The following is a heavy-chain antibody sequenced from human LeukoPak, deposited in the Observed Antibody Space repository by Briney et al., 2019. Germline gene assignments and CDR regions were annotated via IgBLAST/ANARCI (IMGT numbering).Heavy chain of an antibody. D-gene: IGHD3-10*01. CDR3: ARDFREWAFDI. Sequence: PSETLSLTCTVSGYSISSGFYWSWIRQPPGKGLEWIGTLSHFGSTDYNPSLKRRVIISEDTSKTQFSLKLSSVTAADTAVYYCARDFREWAFDIWGQGTMVTVSS. J-gene: IGHJ3*02. CDR2: LSHFGST. V-gene: IGHV4-38-2*02. CDR1: GYSISSGFY.